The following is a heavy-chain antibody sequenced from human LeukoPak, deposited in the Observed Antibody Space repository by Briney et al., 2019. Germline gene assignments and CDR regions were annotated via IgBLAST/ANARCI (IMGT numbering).Heavy chain of an antibody. Sequence: ASVKVSCKASGYTFTSYGISWVRQAPGQGLEWMGWISAYNGNTNYAQKLQGRVTMTTDTSTSTAYMELRSLRSDDTAVYYCARAEDGGSYYHWYFDLWGRGTLVTVSS. CDR1: GYTFTSYG. CDR2: ISAYNGNT. CDR3: ARAEDGGSYYHWYFDL. V-gene: IGHV1-18*01. J-gene: IGHJ2*01. D-gene: IGHD1-26*01.